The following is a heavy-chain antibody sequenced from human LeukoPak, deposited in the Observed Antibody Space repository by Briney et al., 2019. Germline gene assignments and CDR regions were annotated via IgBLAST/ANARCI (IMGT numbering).Heavy chain of an antibody. V-gene: IGHV4-59*12. J-gene: IGHJ4*02. Sequence: PSETLSLTCTVSGGSISSYYWSWIRQPPGKGLEWIGYIYYSGSTNYNPSLKSRVTISVDTSKNQFSLKLSSVTAADTAVYYCARDHDLAYCGGDCYPLDYWGQGTLVTVSS. CDR1: GGSISSYY. CDR3: ARDHDLAYCGGDCYPLDY. D-gene: IGHD2-21*02. CDR2: IYYSGST.